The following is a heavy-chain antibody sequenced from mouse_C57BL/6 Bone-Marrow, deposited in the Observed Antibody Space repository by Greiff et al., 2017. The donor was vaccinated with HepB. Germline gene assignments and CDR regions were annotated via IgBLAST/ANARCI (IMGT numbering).Heavy chain of an antibody. CDR3: VRDQYYGSSWGYFDV. Sequence: DVKLVESGGGLVQPKGSLKLSCAASGFTFNTYAMHWVHQAPGKGLEWVARIRSKSSNYATYYADSVKDRFTISRDDSQSMLYLQMNHLKTEDTAMDYCVRDQYYGSSWGYFDVWGTGTTVTVSS. CDR1: GFTFNTYA. CDR2: IRSKSSNYAT. D-gene: IGHD1-1*01. J-gene: IGHJ1*03. V-gene: IGHV10-3*01.